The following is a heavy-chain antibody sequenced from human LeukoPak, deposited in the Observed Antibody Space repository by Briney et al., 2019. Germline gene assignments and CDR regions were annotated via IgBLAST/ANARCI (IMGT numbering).Heavy chain of an antibody. CDR2: ISGSGGST. CDR1: GFTFSSYA. Sequence: PGASLRLSCAASGFTFSSYAMSWVRQAPGKGLEWVSAISGSGGSTYYADSVKGRFTISRDNSKNTLYLQMNSLRAEDTAVCYCAKAKLSGGWYFDYWGQGTLVTVSS. J-gene: IGHJ4*02. D-gene: IGHD2-15*01. V-gene: IGHV3-23*01. CDR3: AKAKLSGGWYFDY.